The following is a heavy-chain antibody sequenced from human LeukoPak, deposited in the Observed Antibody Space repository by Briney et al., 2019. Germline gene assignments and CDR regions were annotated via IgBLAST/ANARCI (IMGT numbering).Heavy chain of an antibody. CDR1: GFTFSRQA. D-gene: IGHD6-13*01. J-gene: IGHJ2*01. Sequence: PGGSLRLSCAASGFTFSRQAMSWVRQAPGKGLEWVSAISGSGSSTYFADSVKGRFTISRDNSKNTLYMQMNSLRAEDTAVYYCAKGSRAAGLWWYFDLWGRGTLVTVSS. CDR3: AKGSRAAGLWWYFDL. V-gene: IGHV3-23*01. CDR2: ISGSGSST.